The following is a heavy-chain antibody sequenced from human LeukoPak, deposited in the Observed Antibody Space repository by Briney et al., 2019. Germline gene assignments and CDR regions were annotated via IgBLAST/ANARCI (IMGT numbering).Heavy chain of an antibody. CDR1: GFTFSSYW. CDR2: IKQDGSEK. D-gene: IGHD3-10*01. J-gene: IGHJ4*02. V-gene: IGHV3-7*01. CDR3: ARDWIYYGSGSFGY. Sequence: PGGSLRLSCAAPGFTFSSYWMSWVRQAPGKGLEWVANIKQDGSEKYYVDSVKGRFTISRDNAKNSLYLQMNSLRAEDTAVYYCARDWIYYGSGSFGYWGQGTLVTVSS.